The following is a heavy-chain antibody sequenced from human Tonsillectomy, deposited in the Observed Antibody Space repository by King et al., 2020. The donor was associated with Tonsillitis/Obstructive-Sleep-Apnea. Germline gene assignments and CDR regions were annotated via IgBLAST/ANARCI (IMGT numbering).Heavy chain of an antibody. CDR3: ASTGPSGY. CDR1: GFTFSSYW. V-gene: IGHV3-74*01. J-gene: IGHJ4*02. CDR2: INSYGSTT. D-gene: IGHD1-14*01. Sequence: VQLVESGGGLVQPGGSLRLSCAASGFTFSSYWMHWVRQAPGKGLGWVSRINSYGSTTIYADSVKGRFTISRDNAKNTLYLQMNSLRAEDSAIYYCASTGPSGYWGQGTLVTVSS.